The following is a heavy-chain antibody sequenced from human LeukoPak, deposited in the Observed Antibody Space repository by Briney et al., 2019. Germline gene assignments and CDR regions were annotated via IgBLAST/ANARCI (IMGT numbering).Heavy chain of an antibody. CDR3: AKEAYGSGSSPNWFDP. D-gene: IGHD3-10*01. V-gene: IGHV3-23*01. CDR2: ISGSGGST. CDR1: GFTFSSYA. Sequence: HPGGSLRLSCAASGFTFSSYAMSWVRQAPGKGLEWVSAISGSGGSTYYADSVKGRFTISRDNSKNTLYLQMNSLRAEDTAVYYCAKEAYGSGSSPNWFDPWGQGTLVTVSS. J-gene: IGHJ5*02.